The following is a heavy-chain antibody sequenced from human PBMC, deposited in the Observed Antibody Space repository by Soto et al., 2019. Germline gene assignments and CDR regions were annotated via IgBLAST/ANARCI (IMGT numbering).Heavy chain of an antibody. D-gene: IGHD2-2*02. CDR1: GGSISSGGYY. Sequence: QVQLQESGPGLVKPSQTLSLTCTVSGGSISSGGYYWSWIRQHPGKGLEWIGYIYYSGSTYYNPSLKSRVTISVDTSKNQFALKLSSVTAADTAVYYCARERGARYCISTSCYINDYYFDYWGQGTLVTVSS. CDR3: ARERGARYCISTSCYINDYYFDY. V-gene: IGHV4-31*03. CDR2: IYYSGST. J-gene: IGHJ4*02.